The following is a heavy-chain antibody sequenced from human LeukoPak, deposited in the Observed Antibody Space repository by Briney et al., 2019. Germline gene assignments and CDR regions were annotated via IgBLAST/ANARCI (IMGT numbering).Heavy chain of an antibody. CDR3: ARQKWLRSGYCSGGSCPGGILSNYYYYYMDV. CDR2: ISFSGSTI. D-gene: IGHD2-15*01. J-gene: IGHJ6*03. CDR1: GFTFSNAW. Sequence: PGGSLRLSCAASGFTFSNAWMSWARQAPGKGLEWVSYISFSGSTIYYADSVEGRFTISRDNAKISMYLQMTRVRAEDAAVYYCARQKWLRSGYCSGGSCPGGILSNYYYYYMDVWGKGTTVTVSS. V-gene: IGHV3-11*01.